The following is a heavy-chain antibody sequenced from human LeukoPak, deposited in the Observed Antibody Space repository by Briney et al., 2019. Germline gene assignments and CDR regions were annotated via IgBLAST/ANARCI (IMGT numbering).Heavy chain of an antibody. J-gene: IGHJ4*01. CDR2: IHDGGTP. V-gene: IGHV4/OR15-8*01. CDR3: VANGYYCLDQ. D-gene: IGHD5-18*01. CDR1: GDSINNHDW. Sequence: NSSQTLSLTCGISGDSINNHDWWSWVRQPPGKRLEWIAEIHDGGTPNYNPSLKSRVTISVDKFKTQCSLNLNSVTAADTAVYYCVANGYYCLDQWGHGTLVTVSP.